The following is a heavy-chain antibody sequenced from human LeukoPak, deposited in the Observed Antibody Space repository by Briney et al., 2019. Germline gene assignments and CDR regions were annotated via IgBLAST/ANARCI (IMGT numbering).Heavy chain of an antibody. V-gene: IGHV3-43D*03. CDR2: ISWDGGST. D-gene: IGHD2-21*02. CDR1: GFTFDDYA. Sequence: PGGSLRLSCAASGFTFDDYAMHWVRQAPGKGLEWVSLISWDGGSTYYADSVKGRFTISRDNSKNSLYLQMNSLRTDDTALYYCAKAAWVYCGADCYPPLDYWGQGTLVTVSS. CDR3: AKAAWVYCGADCYPPLDY. J-gene: IGHJ4*02.